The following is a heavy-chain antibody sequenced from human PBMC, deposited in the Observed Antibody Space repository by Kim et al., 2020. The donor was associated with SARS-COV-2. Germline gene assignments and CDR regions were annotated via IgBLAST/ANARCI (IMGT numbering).Heavy chain of an antibody. J-gene: IGHJ3*01. Sequence: INGDGRSTTYADSVKGRFTISRDNSKNTVYLQMSSLRADDTAVYYCVRDPIWGQGTMVTVSS. CDR3: VRDPI. CDR2: INGDGRST. V-gene: IGHV3-74*01.